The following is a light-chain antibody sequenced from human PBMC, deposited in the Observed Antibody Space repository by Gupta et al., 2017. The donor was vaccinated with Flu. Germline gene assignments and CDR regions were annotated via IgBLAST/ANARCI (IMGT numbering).Light chain of an antibody. V-gene: IGKV4-1*01. CDR1: RSGVYIPNNKNF. CDR3: QQDYGSTT. J-gene: IGKJ5*01. Sequence: VSLGERATINCKSSRSGVYIPNNKNFLVWYQQKSGQPPKLLMYWASTRESGVPARFSGSGSGTDFNLTSSSLQAEDVAIYHWQQDYGSTTFGQGTRLEIK. CDR2: WAS.